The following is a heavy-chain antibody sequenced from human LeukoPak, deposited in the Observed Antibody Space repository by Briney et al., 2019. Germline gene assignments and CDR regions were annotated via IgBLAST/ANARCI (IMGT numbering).Heavy chain of an antibody. V-gene: IGHV1-69*05. CDR2: IIPIFGTA. CDR3: ARGGYSSSLFDY. Sequence: SVKVSCKASGGTSSSYAISWVRQAPGQGLEWMGGIIPIFGTANYAQKFQGRVTITTDESTSTAYMELSSLRSEDTAVYYCARGGYSSSLFDYWGQGTLVTVSS. CDR1: GGTSSSYA. J-gene: IGHJ4*02. D-gene: IGHD6-13*01.